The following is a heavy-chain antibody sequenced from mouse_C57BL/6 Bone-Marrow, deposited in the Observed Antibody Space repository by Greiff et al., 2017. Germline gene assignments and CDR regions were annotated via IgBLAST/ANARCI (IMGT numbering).Heavy chain of an antibody. J-gene: IGHJ4*01. CDR3: ARKAFYGNYDAMDY. Sequence: EVQLVESGGGLVKPGGSLKLSCAASGFTFSDYGMHWVRQAPEKGLEWVAYISSGSSTIYYADKVKGRFTISRDNAKNTLFLQMTSLRSEDTAMYYSARKAFYGNYDAMDYWGQGTSVTVSS. V-gene: IGHV5-17*01. D-gene: IGHD2-10*01. CDR1: GFTFSDYG. CDR2: ISSGSSTI.